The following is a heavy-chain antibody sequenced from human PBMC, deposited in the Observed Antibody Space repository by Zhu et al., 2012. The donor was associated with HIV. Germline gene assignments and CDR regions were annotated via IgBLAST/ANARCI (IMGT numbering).Heavy chain of an antibody. Sequence: QVQLQESGPGLVKPSETLSLTCSVSNGSITSHYWSWIRQPPGKGLEWIGYIYYSGNTNYNPSLKSRVIVSVDTSKNQFSLKLSSVTAADTAVYYCARVRRDGYSDFYWFFDLWGLAPWSLSPQ. CDR2: IYYSGNT. J-gene: IGHJ2*01. CDR1: NGSITSHY. D-gene: IGHD5-24*01. V-gene: IGHV4-59*11. CDR3: ARVRRDGYSDFYWFFDL.